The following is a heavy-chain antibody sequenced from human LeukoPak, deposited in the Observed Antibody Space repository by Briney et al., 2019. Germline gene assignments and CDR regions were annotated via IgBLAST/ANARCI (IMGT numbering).Heavy chain of an antibody. CDR2: ISYDGSDK. Sequence: GGSLRLSCAASGFTFSAYGMHWVRQAPGKGLDWVAVISYDGSDKYYAASVKGRFTISRDNSKNTLFLQMNSLRAVDTAVYYCAKGSNRGVATIDYWGQGTLVTVSS. CDR1: GFTFSAYG. D-gene: IGHD5-12*01. CDR3: AKGSNRGVATIDY. V-gene: IGHV3-30*18. J-gene: IGHJ4*02.